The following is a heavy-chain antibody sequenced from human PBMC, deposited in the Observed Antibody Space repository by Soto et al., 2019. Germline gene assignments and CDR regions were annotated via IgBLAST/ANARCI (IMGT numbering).Heavy chain of an antibody. Sequence: GGSLRLSCAASGFTFDDYAMHWVRQAPGKGLEWVSGISWNSGSIGYADSVKGRFTISRDNAKNSLYLQMNSLRAEDTALYYCAKDGIWFGELLSAAFDIWGQGTMVTVSS. CDR1: GFTFDDYA. CDR3: AKDGIWFGELLSAAFDI. J-gene: IGHJ3*02. CDR2: ISWNSGSI. D-gene: IGHD3-10*01. V-gene: IGHV3-9*01.